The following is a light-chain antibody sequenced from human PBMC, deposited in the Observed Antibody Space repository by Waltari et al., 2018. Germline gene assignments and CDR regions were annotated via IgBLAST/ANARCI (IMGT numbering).Light chain of an antibody. V-gene: IGKV1-12*01. CDR2: AAS. Sequence: DIQMTQSPSSVSASVGDRVTITCRASQAISSWLAWYQQKPGKAPKLLIYAASSLQSGVPSRFSGSGFGTDFTLTISSLQPEDFATYFCQQFDTFPLTFVQGTRLEIK. J-gene: IGKJ5*01. CDR1: QAISSW. CDR3: QQFDTFPLT.